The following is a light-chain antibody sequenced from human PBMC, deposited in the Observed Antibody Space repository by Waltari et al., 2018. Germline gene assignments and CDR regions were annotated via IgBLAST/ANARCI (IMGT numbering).Light chain of an antibody. J-gene: IGLJ3*02. V-gene: IGLV4-69*01. Sequence: QLVLTQSPSASAYLGASVKLTCTLSSGHSSNVIAWHQQQPEKGPRYLMKVNSDGRHSKGDKIPDLFSGSSSRAEHYLTISSLQSEDEADYYCQTGGHGTWVFGGGTKLTVL. CDR2: VNSDGRH. CDR3: QTGGHGTWV. CDR1: SGHSSNV.